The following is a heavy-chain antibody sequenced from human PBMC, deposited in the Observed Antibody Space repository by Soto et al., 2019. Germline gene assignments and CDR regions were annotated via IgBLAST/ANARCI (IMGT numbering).Heavy chain of an antibody. Sequence: EVQLLESGGDLVQPGGSLRLSCAASGFIFSDYAMTWVRQAPGKGLEWVSSISSRGERTYYADSVKVRLTISRDNSKSMLYLQVNSLRADDTAVYYCAKQRTPRSVTVAGRYYFDYWGQGTLVTVSS. J-gene: IGHJ4*02. V-gene: IGHV3-23*01. D-gene: IGHD6-19*01. CDR1: GFIFSDYA. CDR3: AKQRTPRSVTVAGRYYFDY. CDR2: ISSRGERT.